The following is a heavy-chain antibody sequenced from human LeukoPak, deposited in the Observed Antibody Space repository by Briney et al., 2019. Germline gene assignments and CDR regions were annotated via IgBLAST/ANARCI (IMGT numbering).Heavy chain of an antibody. CDR1: GYTFTNYG. V-gene: IGHV1-18*01. CDR2: INASNGNT. J-gene: IGHJ4*02. Sequence: GASVKVSCKASGYTFTNYGLAWVRQAPGQGLEWMGWINASNGNTNYAQNFKGRVTMTTDTSTGTAYMELRSLRSGDTGVYFCARESGSGQLDYWGQGTLVTVSS. CDR3: ARESGSGQLDY. D-gene: IGHD6-19*01.